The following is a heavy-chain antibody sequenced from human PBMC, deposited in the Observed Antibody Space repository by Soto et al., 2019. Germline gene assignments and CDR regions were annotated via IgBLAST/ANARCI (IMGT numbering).Heavy chain of an antibody. CDR2: IYHSGST. CDR1: GGSISSGGYS. D-gene: IGHD3-22*01. J-gene: IGHJ4*02. CDR3: AREADYDSSGYTFDY. Sequence: PSETLSLTCAVSGGSISSGGYSWSWIRQPPGKGLEWIGYIYHSGSTYYNPSLKSRVTISVDRSKNQFSLKLSSVTAADTAVYYCAREADYDSSGYTFDYWGQGTLVTVSS. V-gene: IGHV4-30-2*01.